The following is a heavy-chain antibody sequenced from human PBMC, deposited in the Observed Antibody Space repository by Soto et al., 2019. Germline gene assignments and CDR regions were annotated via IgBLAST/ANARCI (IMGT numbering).Heavy chain of an antibody. J-gene: IGHJ6*01. CDR2: IYPGDSDT. CDR3: ATTETYYYGSGNYYYYYGMDV. CDR1: GYSFTSYW. V-gene: IGHV5-51*01. D-gene: IGHD3-10*01. Sequence: VESVTISCKVSGYSFTSYWIVWVLQMPGKGLECLGIIYPGDSDTRYSPSFQGQVTISADKSISTAYLQWSSLKASDTAMYYCATTETYYYGSGNYYYYYGMDVWGQGTTVTVSS.